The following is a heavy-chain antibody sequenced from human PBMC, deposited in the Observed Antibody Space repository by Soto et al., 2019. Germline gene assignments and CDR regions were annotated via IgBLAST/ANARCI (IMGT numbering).Heavy chain of an antibody. J-gene: IGHJ6*02. CDR3: ARDGKQGYSSGWYSQLGDYYYGMDV. CDR1: GFSFSDYS. Sequence: GGSLRLSCAASGFSFSDYSMNWVRQAPGKGLEWVSFIDLSGTTTYYRDSVKGRFTISRDNSKNTLYLQMNSLRAEDTAVYYCARDGKQGYSSGWYSQLGDYYYGMDVWGQGTTVTVSS. CDR2: IDLSGTTT. D-gene: IGHD6-19*01. V-gene: IGHV3-23*03.